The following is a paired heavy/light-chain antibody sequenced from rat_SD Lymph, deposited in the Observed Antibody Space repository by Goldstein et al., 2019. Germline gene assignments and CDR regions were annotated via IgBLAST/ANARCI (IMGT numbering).Heavy chain of an antibody. J-gene: IGHJ2*01. CDR2: INPGSGGT. V-gene: IGHV1-60*01. CDR1: GYTFTSYD. CDR3: ARPIAAIWGGY. D-gene: IGHD1-2*01. Sequence: QVQLQQSGAELTKPGSSVKISCKASGYTFTSYDISWIKQRPGQALEWIGAINPGSGGTGYNEKFKGKATLTVDKSSSTAFMQLSSLTPEDTAVYYCARPIAAIWGGYWGQGVMVTVSS.
Light chain of an antibody. CDR1: SSVSY. J-gene: IGKJ1*01. Sequence: EIVLTQSPTTMAASPGEKVTITCRASSSVSYMHWFQQKSGTSPKPWIYDTSKLASGVPDRFSGSGSGTSYSLTISSMEAEDAATYYCLQRSSYPPTFGGGTKLELK. V-gene: IGKV4S12*01. CDR3: LQRSSYPPT. CDR2: DTS.